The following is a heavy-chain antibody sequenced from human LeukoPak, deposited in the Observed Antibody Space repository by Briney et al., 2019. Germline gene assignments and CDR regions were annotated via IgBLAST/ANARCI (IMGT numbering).Heavy chain of an antibody. CDR2: ISSSSSTI. J-gene: IGHJ4*02. Sequence: GGSLRLSCAASGFTFSSYSMNWVRQAPGKGLEWVSYISSSSSTIYYADSVKGRFTISRDNAKNSLYLQMNSLRAEDTAAYYCAREGSSSWYDGLGYWGQGTLVTVSS. CDR1: GFTFSSYS. D-gene: IGHD6-13*01. V-gene: IGHV3-48*01. CDR3: AREGSSSWYDGLGY.